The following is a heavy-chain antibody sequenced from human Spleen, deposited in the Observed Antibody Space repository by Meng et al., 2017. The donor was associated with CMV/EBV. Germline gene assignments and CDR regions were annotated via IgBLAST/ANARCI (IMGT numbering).Heavy chain of an antibody. CDR2: ISSTSAYI. V-gene: IGHV3-21*01. D-gene: IGHD6-13*01. CDR3: AKAFSSSWYREYYDY. CDR1: GFTFSSYR. J-gene: IGHJ4*02. Sequence: GESLKISCAASGFTFSSYRINWVRQAPGKGLEWVASISSTSAYIYYAESVEGRFIISRDNAKSSLYLTMDNLAAEDTAVYYCAKAFSSSWYREYYDYWGQGTLVTVSS.